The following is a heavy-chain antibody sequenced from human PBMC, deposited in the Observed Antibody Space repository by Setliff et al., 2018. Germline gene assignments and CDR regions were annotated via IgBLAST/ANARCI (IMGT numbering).Heavy chain of an antibody. CDR2: INYSGST. Sequence: SETLSLTCTVSGGSINNYYWSWIRQSPGKGLEWIGNINYSGSTYYNPSLKSRVTMSVDASKNQVSLKMTSVTAEDTAVYYCAKVVTDYIMTRVNTWQYYFYMDVWGRGTTVTVSS. CDR3: AKVVTDYIMTRVNTWQYYFYMDV. V-gene: IGHV4-59*04. D-gene: IGHD4-4*01. CDR1: GGSINNYY. J-gene: IGHJ6*03.